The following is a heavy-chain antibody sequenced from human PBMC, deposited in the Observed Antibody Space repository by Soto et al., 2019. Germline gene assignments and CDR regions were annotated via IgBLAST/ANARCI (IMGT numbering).Heavy chain of an antibody. D-gene: IGHD2-15*01. CDR1: GFTFSNAW. CDR3: TTDRVVVAAKVQLGYFDL. V-gene: IGHV3-15*01. Sequence: GGSLRLSCAASGFTFSNAWMSWVRQAPGKGLEWVGRIKSKTDGGTTDYAAPVKGRFTISRDDSKNTLYLQMNSLKTEDTAVYYRTTDRVVVAAKVQLGYFDLWGRDTLVTASS. CDR2: IKSKTDGGTT. J-gene: IGHJ2*01.